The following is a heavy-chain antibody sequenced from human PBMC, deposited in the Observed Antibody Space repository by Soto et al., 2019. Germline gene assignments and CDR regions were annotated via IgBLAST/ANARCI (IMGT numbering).Heavy chain of an antibody. V-gene: IGHV3-23*01. CDR1: GFTLSSYA. Sequence: EVQLLESGGGLVQPGGSLRLSCAASGFTLSSYAMSWLRQAPGKGLEWVSAISGSGVSTYYADSVKGRFTISRDNSKNTLYLQMNSLRAEDTAVYYCAKVGYYHSSGYYPYWYFDLWGRGTLVTVSS. CDR2: ISGSGVST. D-gene: IGHD3-22*01. CDR3: AKVGYYHSSGYYPYWYFDL. J-gene: IGHJ2*01.